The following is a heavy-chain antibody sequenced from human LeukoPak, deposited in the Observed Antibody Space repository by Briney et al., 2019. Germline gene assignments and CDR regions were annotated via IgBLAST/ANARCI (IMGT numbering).Heavy chain of an antibody. Sequence: KPSETLSLTCTVSGGSISSYYWSWIRQPPGKGLEWIGYIYYSGSTNYNPSLKSRVTISVDTSKNQFSLKLSSVTAADTAVYYCARAIGGGFDYWGQGTLVTVSS. V-gene: IGHV4-59*08. CDR1: GGSISSYY. D-gene: IGHD3-16*01. CDR3: ARAIGGGFDY. J-gene: IGHJ4*02. CDR2: IYYSGST.